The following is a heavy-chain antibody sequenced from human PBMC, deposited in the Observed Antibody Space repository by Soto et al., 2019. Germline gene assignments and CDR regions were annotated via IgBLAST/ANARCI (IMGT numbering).Heavy chain of an antibody. V-gene: IGHV3-23*01. CDR2: ISVSGSP. J-gene: IGHJ3*02. CDR3: ARAVEPPGSYDAFDI. Sequence: PGGSLRLSCAASGFTFSTYAMSWVRQGPGKGLEWVSSISVSGSPYYADPVKGRFTVSRDNSKDTLYLQMNSLTAEDTAVYYCARAVEPPGSYDAFDIWGQGTMVTVSS. D-gene: IGHD1-1*01. CDR1: GFTFSTYA.